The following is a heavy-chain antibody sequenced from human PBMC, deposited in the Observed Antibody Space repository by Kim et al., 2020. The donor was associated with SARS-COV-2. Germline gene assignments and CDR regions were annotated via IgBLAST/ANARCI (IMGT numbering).Heavy chain of an antibody. Sequence: YDADSVKGRLTISRDNAKNSLYLQMNSLRDEDTAVYYCARSPNRVVYFDYWGQGTLVTVSS. J-gene: IGHJ4*02. D-gene: IGHD3-3*01. V-gene: IGHV3-48*02. CDR3: ARSPNRVVYFDY.